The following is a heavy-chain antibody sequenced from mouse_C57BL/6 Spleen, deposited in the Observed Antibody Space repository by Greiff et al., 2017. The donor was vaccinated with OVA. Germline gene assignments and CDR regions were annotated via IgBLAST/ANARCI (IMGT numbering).Heavy chain of an antibody. CDR1: GYTFTDYY. CDR2: INPNNGGT. V-gene: IGHV1-26*01. J-gene: IGHJ1*03. D-gene: IGHD1-1*01. CDR3: ARSRYYGSRLWYFDG. Sequence: VQLQQSGPELVKPGASVKISCKASGYTFTDYYMNWVKQSHGKSLEWIGDINPNNGGTSYNQKFKGKATLTVDKSSSTAYMELRSLTSEDSAVYYCARSRYYGSRLWYFDGWGTGTTGTVSS.